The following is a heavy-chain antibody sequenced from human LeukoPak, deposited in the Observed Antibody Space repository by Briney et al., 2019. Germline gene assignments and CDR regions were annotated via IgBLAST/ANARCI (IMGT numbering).Heavy chain of an antibody. V-gene: IGHV4-34*01. CDR2: INHSGST. CDR1: GGSFSGYY. Sequence: ASETLSLTCAVYGGSFSGYYWSWIRQPPGKGLEWIGEINHSGSTNYNPSLKSRVTISVDTSKNQFSLKLSSVTAADTAVYYCPRSLVVGDIVVVVAARNFDYWGQGTLVTVSS. CDR3: PRSLVVGDIVVVVAARNFDY. D-gene: IGHD2-15*01. J-gene: IGHJ4*02.